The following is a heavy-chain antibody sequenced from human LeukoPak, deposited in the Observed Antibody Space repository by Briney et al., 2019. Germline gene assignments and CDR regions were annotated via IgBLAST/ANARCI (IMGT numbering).Heavy chain of an antibody. CDR1: GFTFSDYY. CDR2: ITSSGVSI. D-gene: IGHD3-10*01. V-gene: IGHV3-11*04. CDR3: ARYTEDYGSGSYHKTFDY. J-gene: IGHJ4*02. Sequence: GGSLRLSCAASGFTFSDYYMSWIRQAPGKGLEWVSYITSSGVSIYYADSVRGRFTISRDNAKNSLYLQMNSLRADDTAVYFCARYTEDYGSGSYHKTFDYWGRGTLVTVSS.